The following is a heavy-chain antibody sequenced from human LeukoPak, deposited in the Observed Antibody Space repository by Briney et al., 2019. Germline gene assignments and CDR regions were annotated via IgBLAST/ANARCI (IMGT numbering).Heavy chain of an antibody. J-gene: IGHJ4*02. Sequence: GRSLRLSCAASGFTFSSYGMHWVRQAPGKGPEWVAVIWYDGSNKYYADSVKGRFTISRDNSKNTLYLQMNSLRAEDTAVYYCAGDSNVTMLDYWGQGTLVTVSS. CDR1: GFTFSSYG. CDR2: IWYDGSNK. CDR3: AGDSNVTMLDY. D-gene: IGHD4/OR15-4a*01. V-gene: IGHV3-33*01.